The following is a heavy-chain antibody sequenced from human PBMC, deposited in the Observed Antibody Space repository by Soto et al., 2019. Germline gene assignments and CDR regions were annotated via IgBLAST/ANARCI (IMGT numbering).Heavy chain of an antibody. CDR3: ARDSSLRFLEWLADYYYYYYGMDV. CDR1: GYTFTSYG. Sequence: QVQLVQSGAEVKKPGASVKVSCKASGYTFTSYGISWVRQAPGQGLEWMGWISAYNGNTNYAQKLQGRVTMTTDTTTSTAXXEXRXXRSDDTAVYYCARDSSLRFLEWLADYYYYYYGMDVWGQGTTVTVSS. CDR2: ISAYNGNT. D-gene: IGHD3-3*01. J-gene: IGHJ6*02. V-gene: IGHV1-18*01.